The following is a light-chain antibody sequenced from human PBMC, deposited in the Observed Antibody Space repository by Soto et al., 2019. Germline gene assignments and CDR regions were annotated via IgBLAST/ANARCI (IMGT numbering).Light chain of an antibody. V-gene: IGKV1-17*01. CDR3: LQHSRYPRT. CDR2: AAS. J-gene: IGKJ1*01. Sequence: DIQMTQSPSSLSASVGDRVTITCRASQDIRSDLGWFQQRPGRAPERLIYAASSLQSGDPSRFSGSRSGTELTLPISSLQPEDVATYYCLQHSRYPRTFGHATNVEIK. CDR1: QDIRSD.